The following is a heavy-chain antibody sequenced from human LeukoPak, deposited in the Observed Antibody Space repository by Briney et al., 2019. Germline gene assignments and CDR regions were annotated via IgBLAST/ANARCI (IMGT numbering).Heavy chain of an antibody. Sequence: SETLSLTCTGSGGSISSDYWGWIRQPAGKGLEWIGRIYTSGSTNYNPSLKSRLPMSVDTSKNQFSLKLSSVPAADTAVYYCARARPGYSSGWLIFAYCGQGTLLTVSS. CDR1: GGSISSDY. D-gene: IGHD6-19*01. CDR2: IYTSGST. V-gene: IGHV4-4*07. J-gene: IGHJ4*02. CDR3: ARARPGYSSGWLIFAY.